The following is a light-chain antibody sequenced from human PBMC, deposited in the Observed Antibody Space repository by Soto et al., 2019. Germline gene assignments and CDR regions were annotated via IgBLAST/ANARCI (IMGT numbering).Light chain of an antibody. CDR3: QQYNKSPLT. CDR2: HAS. J-gene: IGKJ4*01. CDR1: QSVSSN. V-gene: IGKV3-15*01. Sequence: EIVMTQSPATLSVSPGERATLSCRASQSVSSNLAWYQQKPGQAPRLLIYHASTRATGIPAWFSGSGSGTEFTLTISSLQSEDFAVYYCQQYNKSPLTFGGGTKVEIK.